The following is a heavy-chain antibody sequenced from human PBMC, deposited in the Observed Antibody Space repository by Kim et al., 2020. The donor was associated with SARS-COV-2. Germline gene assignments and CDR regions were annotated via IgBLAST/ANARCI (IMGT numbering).Heavy chain of an antibody. J-gene: IGHJ4*02. CDR1: GFTFSSYE. CDR3: ATSTAVDTATRGFDY. CDR2: ISSSGSTI. D-gene: IGHD5-18*01. V-gene: IGHV3-48*03. Sequence: GGSLRLSCAASGFTFSSYEMNWVRQAPGKGLEWVSYISSSGSTIYYADSVKGRFTISRDNAKNSLYLQMNSLRAEDTAVYYCATSTAVDTATRGFDYWGQGTLVTVSS.